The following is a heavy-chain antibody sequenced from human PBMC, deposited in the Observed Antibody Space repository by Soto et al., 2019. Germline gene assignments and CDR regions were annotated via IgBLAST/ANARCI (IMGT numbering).Heavy chain of an antibody. V-gene: IGHV4-31*03. J-gene: IGHJ5*02. CDR3: ARMGGNNWFDP. D-gene: IGHD3-16*01. CDR2: IYNRGST. CDR1: GGSISSGGYY. Sequence: QVQLQESGPGLVKPSQTLSLTCTVSGGSISSGGYYWSWIRQHPGKGLEWIWYIYNRGSTYYNPSRKSRVTIPLDTSKNQCSLKLSSVTAADTSVYYCARMGGNNWFDPWGQGTLVTVSS.